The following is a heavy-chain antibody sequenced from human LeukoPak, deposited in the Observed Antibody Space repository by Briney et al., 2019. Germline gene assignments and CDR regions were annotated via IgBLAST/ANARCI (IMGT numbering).Heavy chain of an antibody. Sequence: SETLSLTCTVSGGSISNSSYYWGWIRQPPGKGLEWIGSIYYSGSTYYNPSLKSRVTISVDTSKNQFSLKLSSVTAADTAVYYCARLTVKWGSNFDYWGQGTLVTVSS. CDR2: IYYSGST. CDR1: GGSISNSSYY. CDR3: ARLTVKWGSNFDY. J-gene: IGHJ4*02. D-gene: IGHD7-27*01. V-gene: IGHV4-39*01.